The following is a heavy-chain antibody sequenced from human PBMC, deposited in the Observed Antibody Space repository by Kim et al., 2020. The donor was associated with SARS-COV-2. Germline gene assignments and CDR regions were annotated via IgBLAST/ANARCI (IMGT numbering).Heavy chain of an antibody. V-gene: IGHV4-34*01. J-gene: IGHJ5*02. CDR1: GGSFSGYY. CDR3: ARVWRGVLALNWFDP. CDR2: INHSGST. D-gene: IGHD3-10*01. Sequence: SETLSLTCAVYGGSFSGYYWSWIRQPPGKGLEWIGEINHSGSTNYNPSLKSRVTISVDTSKNQFSLKLSSVTAADTAVYYCARVWRGVLALNWFDPWGQGTLVTVSS.